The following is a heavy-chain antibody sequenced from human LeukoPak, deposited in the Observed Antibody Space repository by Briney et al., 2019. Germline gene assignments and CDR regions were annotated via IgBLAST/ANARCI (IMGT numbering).Heavy chain of an antibody. CDR2: ISGSGGST. CDR3: AKCGGGSCYSNYFDY. J-gene: IGHJ4*02. V-gene: IGHV3-23*01. D-gene: IGHD2-15*01. CDR1: GFNFSSYA. Sequence: GGSLRLSCAASGFNFSSYAMSWVRQAPGKGLEWVSVISGSGGSTYYADSVKGRFTTSRDNSKDTLYLQMNSLRAEDTAVYYCAKCGGGSCYSNYFDYWGQGTLVTVSS.